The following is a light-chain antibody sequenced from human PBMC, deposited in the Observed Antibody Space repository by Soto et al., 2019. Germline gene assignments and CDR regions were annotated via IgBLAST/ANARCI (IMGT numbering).Light chain of an antibody. J-gene: IGKJ5*01. Sequence: DIPLTQSPSFLSASVGDRVTITCQASHDIITYLAWYQVKPGKAPKLLIYAASTLESGVPSRFSGSGSGTEFTLTVSSLQPDYCQHLKSYPLTFGQGTRLEVK. V-gene: IGKV1-9*01. CDR2: AAS. CDR1: HDIITY. CDR3: QHLKSYPLT.